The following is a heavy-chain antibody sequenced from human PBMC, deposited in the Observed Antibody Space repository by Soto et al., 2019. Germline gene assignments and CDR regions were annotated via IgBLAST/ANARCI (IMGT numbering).Heavy chain of an antibody. V-gene: IGHV3-23*01. CDR1: GFTFRSSP. D-gene: IGHD3-22*01. CDR3: AIDRIVACLLGHEPHYYIHF. Sequence: PGGSLRLSCAVSGFTFRSSPMSWVRRAPGKGLEWVSGINGGDDSKHYAESVRGRFTIIRDNSKNTLFLQMNSLRAEDTAVYYCAIDRIVACLLGHEPHYYIHFWGQGTLVTVSS. CDR2: INGGDDSK. J-gene: IGHJ4*02.